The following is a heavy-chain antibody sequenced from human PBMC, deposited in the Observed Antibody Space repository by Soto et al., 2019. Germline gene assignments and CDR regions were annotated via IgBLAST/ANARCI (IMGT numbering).Heavy chain of an antibody. V-gene: IGHV1-3*01. J-gene: IGHJ4*02. CDR3: ARSRLVVPAAIGAYYFDY. CDR2: FNAGNGNT. D-gene: IGHD2-2*01. CDR1: GYTFTSYA. Sequence: QVQLVQSGAEVKKPGASVKVSCKASGYTFTSYAMHWVRQAPGQRLEWMGWFNAGNGNTKYSQKFQGRVTITRDTSASTAYMELSSLRSEDTAVYYCARSRLVVPAAIGAYYFDYWGQGTLVTVSS.